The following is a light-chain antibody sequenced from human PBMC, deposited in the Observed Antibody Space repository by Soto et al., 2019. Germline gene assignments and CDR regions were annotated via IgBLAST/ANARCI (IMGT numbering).Light chain of an antibody. Sequence: EIRLTQSPGTLSLSPGERAALSCRASQSVRSSYLVWYQQKPGQAPRLLIYGASARALGIPARFSGSGSGTEFSFTVTSLQSEDFAVYYCQQYNNWPRTFGQGTRVDIK. J-gene: IGKJ1*01. CDR2: GAS. CDR3: QQYNNWPRT. V-gene: IGKV3-15*01. CDR1: QSVRSSY.